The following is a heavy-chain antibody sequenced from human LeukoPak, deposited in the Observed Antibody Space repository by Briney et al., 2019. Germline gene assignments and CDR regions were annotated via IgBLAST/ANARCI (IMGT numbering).Heavy chain of an antibody. V-gene: IGHV4-39*07. D-gene: IGHD5-24*01. Sequence: SETLSLTCIVSGGSISSSSYYWGWIRQPPGKGLEWIGSIYYSGSTNYNPSLKSRVTISIDTSKNQIFLKLSSVTAADTAIYYCARDPIHRDDYNADWGQGALVSVSS. CDR3: ARDPIHRDDYNAD. CDR2: IYYSGST. J-gene: IGHJ4*02. CDR1: GGSISSSSYY.